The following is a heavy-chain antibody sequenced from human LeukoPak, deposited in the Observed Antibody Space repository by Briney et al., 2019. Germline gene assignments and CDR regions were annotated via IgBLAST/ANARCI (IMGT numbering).Heavy chain of an antibody. J-gene: IGHJ3*02. D-gene: IGHD6-13*01. CDR1: GFTVSSNY. Sequence: PGGSLRLSCAASGFTVSSNYMSWVRQAPGKGLEWVSVIYSGGNTQYADSVKGRFTISRDSSKNTLSLQMNSLRAEDMAVYYCAREGAFGSRWNDAFDIWGQGTMVTVSS. V-gene: IGHV3-53*01. CDR2: IYSGGNT. CDR3: AREGAFGSRWNDAFDI.